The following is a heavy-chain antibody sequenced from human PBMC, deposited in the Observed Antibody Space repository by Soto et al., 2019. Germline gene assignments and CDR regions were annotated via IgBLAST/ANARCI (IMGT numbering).Heavy chain of an antibody. CDR2: ISYDGSNK. J-gene: IGHJ6*02. Sequence: GGSLRLSCAASGFTFSSYAMHWVRQAPGKGLEWVAVISYDGSNKYYADSVKGRFTISRDNSKNTLYLQMNSLRAEDTAVYYCARDGGPFYYYYYGMDVWGQGTTVTVSS. CDR3: ARDGGPFYYYYYGMDV. CDR1: GFTFSSYA. D-gene: IGHD3-16*01. V-gene: IGHV3-30-3*01.